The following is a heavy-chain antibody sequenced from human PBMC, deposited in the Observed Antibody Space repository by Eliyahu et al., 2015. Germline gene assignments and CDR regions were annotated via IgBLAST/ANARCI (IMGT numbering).Heavy chain of an antibody. CDR1: GFSLSNARRG. J-gene: IGHJ4*02. V-gene: IGHV2-26*01. CDR3: ARVTRGGPTVTTYYFDY. CDR2: IFSNDEK. Sequence: QVTLKESGPVLVKPTETLTLTCXVSGFSLSNARRGVSWIRQPPXKALEWLAHIFSNDEKSYSTSLKSRLTISKDTSKSQVVLTMTNMDPVDTATYYCARVTRGGPTVTTYYFDYWGQGTLVTVSS. D-gene: IGHD4-17*01.